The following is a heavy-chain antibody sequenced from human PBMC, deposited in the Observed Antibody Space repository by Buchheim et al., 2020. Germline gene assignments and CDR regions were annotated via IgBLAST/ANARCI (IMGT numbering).Heavy chain of an antibody. CDR1: GGSFSGSY. V-gene: IGHV4-34*02. J-gene: IGHJ5*02. CDR3: ARARHPRIKRYFDP. CDR2: IDHTGGT. Sequence: QVQLQQWGAGLLKPSETLSLTCTVNGGSFSGSYWSWIRQPPGKGLEWIGEIDHTGGTNYNPSLESRVTISLDTSEGKFSVQLRSVTAADTAVYFCARARHPRIKRYFDPWGLGTL. D-gene: IGHD3-9*01.